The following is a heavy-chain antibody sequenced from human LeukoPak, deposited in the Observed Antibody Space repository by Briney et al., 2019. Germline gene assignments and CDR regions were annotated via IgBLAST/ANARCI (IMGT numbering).Heavy chain of an antibody. CDR1: GYTFTSYG. Sequence: GASVKVSFKASGYTFTSYGISWVRQAPGQGLEWMGWISAYNGNTNYAQKLQGRVTMTTDTSTSTAYMELRSLRSDDTAVYYCARAPPIDYSSNFDYWGQGTLVTVSS. J-gene: IGHJ4*02. CDR3: ARAPPIDYSSNFDY. D-gene: IGHD4-11*01. V-gene: IGHV1-18*01. CDR2: ISAYNGNT.